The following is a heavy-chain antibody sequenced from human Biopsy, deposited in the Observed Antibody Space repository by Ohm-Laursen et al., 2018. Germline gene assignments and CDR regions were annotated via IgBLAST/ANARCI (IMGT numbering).Heavy chain of an antibody. Sequence: SETLSLTCPVSGVSTSSYFWSWIRQPLGKGLEWIGYVSYSGNTKYNPSLKSRVIISADTSKNQFSLKLSSVTAADAAMYYCAAYYYDSSGYFYAFHYWGQGTPVTVSS. D-gene: IGHD3-22*01. CDR3: AAYYYDSSGYFYAFHY. CDR1: GVSTSSYF. V-gene: IGHV4-59*08. CDR2: VSYSGNT. J-gene: IGHJ4*02.